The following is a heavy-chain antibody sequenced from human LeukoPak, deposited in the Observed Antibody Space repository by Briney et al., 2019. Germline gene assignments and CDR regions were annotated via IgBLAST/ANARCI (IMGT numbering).Heavy chain of an antibody. J-gene: IGHJ4*02. CDR1: GFTFSSYS. CDR3: ARDQAAAGALPFDY. Sequence: PGGSLRLSCAASGFTFSSYSMNWVRQAPGKGLEWVSSISSSSSYIYYADSVKGRFTISRDNAKNSLYLQMNSLRAEDTAVYYCARDQAAAGALPFDYWGQGTLVTVSS. D-gene: IGHD6-13*01. V-gene: IGHV3-21*01. CDR2: ISSSSSYI.